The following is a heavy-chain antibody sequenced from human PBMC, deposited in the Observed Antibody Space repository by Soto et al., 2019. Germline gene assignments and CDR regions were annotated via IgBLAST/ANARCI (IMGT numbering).Heavy chain of an antibody. CDR3: ARASRGYSVYDPPDVTDV. CDR2: IYYCGNT. V-gene: IGHV4-31*02. Sequence: IMPHRWSVLEGSSGDVGCYRSWKHKPPGKGLDWIGYIYYCGNTYYNPALKSRVIVSVDTSKNQFSLKLSSVTAADTAVYYCARASRGYSVYDPPDVTDVWRHRTTVPGSS. CDR1: EGSSGDVGCY. J-gene: IGHJ6*02. D-gene: IGHD5-12*01.